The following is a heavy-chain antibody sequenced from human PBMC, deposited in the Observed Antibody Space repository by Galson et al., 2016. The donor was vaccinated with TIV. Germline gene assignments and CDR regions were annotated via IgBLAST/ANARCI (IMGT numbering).Heavy chain of an antibody. CDR1: GVAFNSYA. D-gene: IGHD5-18*01. CDR3: LRGRGYTYGDVGGQYFDY. V-gene: IGHV1-69*13. J-gene: IGHJ4*02. Sequence: SVKLSCKSSGVAFNSYAISWVRQAPGQGLEWLGGIIASFGTAKYAQQFQGRFTITPDESTSTTDLHLSSLRAEDTALYYCLRGRGYTYGDVGGQYFDYWGQGTLVTVSS. CDR2: IIASFGTA.